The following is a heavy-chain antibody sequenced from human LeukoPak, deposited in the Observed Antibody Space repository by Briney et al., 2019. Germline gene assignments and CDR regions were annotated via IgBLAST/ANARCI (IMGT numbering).Heavy chain of an antibody. Sequence: GGSLRLSCAASGFSFSGYGMHWVRQAPGKGLEWVAFIRYDGSNEYYADSVKGRYTISRDNSKNMLYLQMNSLRAEDTAVYYCARGGRYCSGGSCGDYFQHWGQGTLVTVSS. CDR3: ARGGRYCSGGSCGDYFQH. CDR1: GFSFSGYG. D-gene: IGHD2-15*01. CDR2: IRYDGSNE. J-gene: IGHJ1*01. V-gene: IGHV3-30*02.